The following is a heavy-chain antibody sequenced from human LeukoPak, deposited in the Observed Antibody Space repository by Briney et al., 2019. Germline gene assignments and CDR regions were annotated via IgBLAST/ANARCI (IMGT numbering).Heavy chain of an antibody. CDR1: GYTFTDYY. J-gene: IGHJ4*02. Sequence: ASVKLSCKASGYTFTDYYMHWVRQAPGQGLEWMGWINPNSGDTNHAQNFQGRVTLTRDTSISSAYMELSSLGSDDSAVYYCAGEYCSGGSCRQGFDYWGQGTLVTVSS. V-gene: IGHV1-2*02. CDR3: AGEYCSGGSCRQGFDY. CDR2: INPNSGDT. D-gene: IGHD2-15*01.